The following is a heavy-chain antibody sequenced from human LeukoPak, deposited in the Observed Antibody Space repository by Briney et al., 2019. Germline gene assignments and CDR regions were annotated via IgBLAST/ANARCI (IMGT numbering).Heavy chain of an antibody. V-gene: IGHV1-46*01. CDR2: VNLSGGST. CDR1: GYTFTSYY. D-gene: IGHD5-24*01. Sequence: ASVKVSCKASGYTFTSYYMHWVRQAPGQGLEWMGIVNLSGGSTSYAQKFQGRVTMTRDTSTSTVYMELSSLRSEDTAVYYCARVDEMATISDAFDIWGQGTMVTVSS. CDR3: ARVDEMATISDAFDI. J-gene: IGHJ3*02.